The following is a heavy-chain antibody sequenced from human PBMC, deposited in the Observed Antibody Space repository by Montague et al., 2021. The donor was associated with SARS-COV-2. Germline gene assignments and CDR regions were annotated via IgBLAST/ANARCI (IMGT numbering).Heavy chain of an antibody. J-gene: IGHJ4*02. CDR1: GASISTGIYC. CDR3: ARFGSGTLEFDL. CDR2: IRTTGHT. V-gene: IGHV4-61*02. D-gene: IGHD1-26*01. Sequence: TLSLTCTVSGASISTGIYCWSWIRQPAGKGLEWTGRIRTTGHTDYNSSLESRVFMSVDTSTNQFSLSLTSVTAADTAVYFCARFGSGTLEFDLWGQGTLVTVSS.